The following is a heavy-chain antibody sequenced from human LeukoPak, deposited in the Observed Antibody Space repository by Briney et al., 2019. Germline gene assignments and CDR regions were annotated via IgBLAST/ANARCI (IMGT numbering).Heavy chain of an antibody. J-gene: IGHJ4*02. CDR3: ARDRRGNDEFDY. Sequence: SETLSLTCAVSVYSNSSCCYWGWIRRPPGKGLEWIGSIYHSGSTHYNVSLKSRVTMSVDTSKNQFSLKLSSVTAEDTAVYYCARDRRGNDEFDYWGQGILVTVSS. D-gene: IGHD5-12*01. CDR2: IYHSGST. CDR1: VYSNSSCCY. V-gene: IGHV4-38-2*02.